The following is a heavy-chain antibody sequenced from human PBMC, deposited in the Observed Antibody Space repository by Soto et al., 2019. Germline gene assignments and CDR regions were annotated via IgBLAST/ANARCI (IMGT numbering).Heavy chain of an antibody. Sequence: ASVKVSCKASGYTFTGYYMHWVRQAPGQGLEWRGWINPNSGGTNYAQKFQGWVTMTRDTSISTAYMELSRLRSDDTAVYYCARVAVGTSYSSRYYDYWGQGTLVTVS. V-gene: IGHV1-2*04. CDR2: INPNSGGT. CDR1: GYTFTGYY. J-gene: IGHJ4*02. D-gene: IGHD6-13*01. CDR3: ARVAVGTSYSSRYYDY.